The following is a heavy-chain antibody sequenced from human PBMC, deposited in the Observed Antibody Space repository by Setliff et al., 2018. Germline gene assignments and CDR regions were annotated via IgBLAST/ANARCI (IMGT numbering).Heavy chain of an antibody. CDR3: ARAPLESGYYYGQGHYFDY. D-gene: IGHD5-18*01. CDR2: IIPNFGTT. V-gene: IGHV1-69*05. CDR1: GGTFRSYG. J-gene: IGHJ4*02. Sequence: SVKVSCKASGGTFRSYGISWVRQAPGQGLEWMGGIIPNFGTTSYAQKFQGRVTMTRDTSTTTVYMELSSLRSDDTAVYYCARAPLESGYYYGQGHYFDYWGQGTLVTVSS.